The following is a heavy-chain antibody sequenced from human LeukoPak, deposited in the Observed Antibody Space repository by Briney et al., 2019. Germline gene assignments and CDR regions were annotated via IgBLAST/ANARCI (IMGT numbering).Heavy chain of an antibody. V-gene: IGHV1-8*01. CDR3: ARSVITIFGVVIVGVGWFGP. J-gene: IGHJ5*02. CDR2: MNPNSGNT. Sequence: ASVKVSCKASGYTFTSYDINWVRQATGQGLEWMGWMNPNSGNTGYAQKFQGRVTMTRNTSISTAYMELSSLRSEDTAVYYCARSVITIFGVVIVGVGWFGPWGQGTLVTVSS. D-gene: IGHD3-3*01. CDR1: GYTFTSYD.